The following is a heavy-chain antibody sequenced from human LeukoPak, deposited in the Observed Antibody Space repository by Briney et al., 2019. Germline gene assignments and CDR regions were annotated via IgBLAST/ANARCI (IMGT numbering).Heavy chain of an antibody. J-gene: IGHJ4*02. CDR1: GASLSSDT. V-gene: IGHV4-59*01. CDR3: GRNLGSGSDH. Sequence: SQTLSLTCSVSGASLSSDTWDSSRESPGGGLEWIGYTHYRGDINYNPSLKSRLTMSVDASSNQVSLKLGSVTAADAAVYYCGRNLGSGSDHWGQGTLVTVSS. D-gene: IGHD3-10*01. CDR2: THYRGDI.